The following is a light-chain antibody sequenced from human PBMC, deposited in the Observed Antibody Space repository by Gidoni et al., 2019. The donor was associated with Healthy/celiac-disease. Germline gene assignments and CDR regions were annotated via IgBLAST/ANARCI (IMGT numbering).Light chain of an antibody. CDR1: QSVSSSY. Sequence: EIVLTQSPGTLSLSPGERATLSCRASQSVSSSYLAWYQQKPGQAPSLLIYGASSRATGIPDRFSGSGSGTDFTLTISILEPEDFAVYYCQQYGSSPMCSFGQGTKLEIK. J-gene: IGKJ2*04. V-gene: IGKV3-20*01. CDR3: QQYGSSPMCS. CDR2: GAS.